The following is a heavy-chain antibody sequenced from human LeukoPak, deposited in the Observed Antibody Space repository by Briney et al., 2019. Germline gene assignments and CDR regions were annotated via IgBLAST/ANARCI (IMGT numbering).Heavy chain of an antibody. V-gene: IGHV4-39*07. J-gene: IGHJ4*02. Sequence: PSETLSLTCTVSGGSISSYYWGWIRQPPGKGLEWIGSMYYSGSTYYNPSLKSRVTISVDTSKNHFSLKLSSVTAADTAVYYCARDFRGGYDFWSGYYTPYYFDYWGQGTLVTVSP. CDR3: ARDFRGGYDFWSGYYTPYYFDY. D-gene: IGHD3-3*01. CDR2: MYYSGST. CDR1: GGSISSYY.